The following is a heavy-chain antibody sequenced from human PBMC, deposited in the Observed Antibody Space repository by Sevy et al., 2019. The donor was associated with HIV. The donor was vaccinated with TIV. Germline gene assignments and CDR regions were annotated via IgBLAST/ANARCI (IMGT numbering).Heavy chain of an antibody. D-gene: IGHD2-2*01. CDR1: GGSFSGYY. J-gene: IGHJ5*02. Sequence: SETLSLTCAVHGGSFSGYYWSWIRQPPGKGLEWIGEINHSGSTNYNPSPKSRVTISVDTSKKQYSLKLSSVTAADTAVYYCARSPPVVVVPGAPSWFDLWGQGTMVTVSS. CDR3: ARSPPVVVVPGAPSWFDL. CDR2: INHSGST. V-gene: IGHV4-34*01.